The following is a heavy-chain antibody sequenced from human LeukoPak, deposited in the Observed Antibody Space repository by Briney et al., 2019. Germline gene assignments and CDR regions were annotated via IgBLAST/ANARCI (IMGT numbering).Heavy chain of an antibody. CDR1: GYTFTSYD. Sequence: ASVKVSCKASGYTFTSYDINWVRQATGQGLEWMGWMNPNSGNTGYAQKFQGRVTMTRNTSISTAYMELSSLRSEDTAVYYCARSKGFYDILTGYFGRTYWYFDLWGRGTLVTVSS. CDR2: MNPNSGNT. D-gene: IGHD3-9*01. CDR3: ARSKGFYDILTGYFGRTYWYFDL. V-gene: IGHV1-8*01. J-gene: IGHJ2*01.